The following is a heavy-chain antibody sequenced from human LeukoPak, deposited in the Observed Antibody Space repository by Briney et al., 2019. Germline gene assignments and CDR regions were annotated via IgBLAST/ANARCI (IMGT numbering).Heavy chain of an antibody. Sequence: PGGSLRLSCAASGFTFSSYGMHWVRQAPGKGLEWVAVIWYDGSNKYYADSVKGRFTISRDNSKNTLYLQMNSLRAEDTAVYYCARWGSHSYYYYYGMDVWGQGTTVTVSS. CDR3: ARWGSHSYYYYYGMDV. CDR2: IWYDGSNK. CDR1: GFTFSSYG. J-gene: IGHJ6*02. D-gene: IGHD7-27*01. V-gene: IGHV3-33*01.